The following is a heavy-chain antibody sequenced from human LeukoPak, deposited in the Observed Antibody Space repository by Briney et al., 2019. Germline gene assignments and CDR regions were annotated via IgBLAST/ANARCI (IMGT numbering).Heavy chain of an antibody. V-gene: IGHV4-59*01. D-gene: IGHD3-10*01. CDR1: GGSFSGYY. Sequence: PSETLSLTCAVYGGSFSGYYWSWIRQAPGKGLEFIGYIYYSGSTNFNPSLKSRVTLSVDTSKSQISLKLTSVTAADTAVYYCARGGVAAKYYFDFWGQGTLVTVSS. CDR2: IYYSGST. CDR3: ARGGVAAKYYFDF. J-gene: IGHJ4*02.